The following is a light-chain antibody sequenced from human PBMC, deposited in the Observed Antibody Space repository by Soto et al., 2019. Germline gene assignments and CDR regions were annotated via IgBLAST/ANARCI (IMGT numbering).Light chain of an antibody. CDR1: QSLLHSNGFNY. J-gene: IGKJ1*01. Sequence: DIVMTQSPLSLPVTPGEPASISCRSSQSLLHSNGFNYLDWYLQKPGQSPQLLISLGSNRASGVPDRFSGSGSGTDFTLKISRVEAEDVVTYYCIQALQVPWTFGQGTKVDIK. V-gene: IGKV2-28*01. CDR3: IQALQVPWT. CDR2: LGS.